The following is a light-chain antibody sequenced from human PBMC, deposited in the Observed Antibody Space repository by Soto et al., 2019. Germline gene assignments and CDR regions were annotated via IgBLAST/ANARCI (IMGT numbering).Light chain of an antibody. CDR3: QQYNSYPYV. Sequence: DIQMTQSPSTLSASVGDRVTITCRASQNIFRWLAWYQQKPGKVPKLLIYTASTLESGVPSRFSGSGYGTEFTLTISSLQSDDFATYYCQQYNSYPYVFGQGTKLETK. CDR1: QNIFRW. V-gene: IGKV1-5*03. CDR2: TAS. J-gene: IGKJ2*01.